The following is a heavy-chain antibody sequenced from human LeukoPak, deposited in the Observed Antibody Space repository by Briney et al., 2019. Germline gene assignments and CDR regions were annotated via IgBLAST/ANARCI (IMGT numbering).Heavy chain of an antibody. CDR1: GFTFTTYW. CDR2: INSDGSIT. J-gene: IGHJ6*02. D-gene: IGHD5-18*01. V-gene: IGHV3-74*01. CDR3: ARDAVDTANAV. Sequence: GGSLRLSCAASGFTFTTYWMQWVRRAPGKGLVWVSHINSDGSITSYADSVKGRFTISRDNAKNTLYLQMNSLRAEDTAVYYCARDAVDTANAVWGQGTTVTVSS.